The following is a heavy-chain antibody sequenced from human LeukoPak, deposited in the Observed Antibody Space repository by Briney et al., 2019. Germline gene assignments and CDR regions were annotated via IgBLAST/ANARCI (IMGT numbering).Heavy chain of an antibody. CDR2: ISRSSATI. D-gene: IGHD2-2*02. V-gene: IGHV3-48*01. CDR3: ARDWAYRDCSTTSCYSGQNWFDP. CDR1: GFTFSSYN. Sequence: GGSLRLSCAASGFTFSSYNMNWVRQAPGKGLEWVSYISRSSATIYYADSVKGRFTISRDNAKNSLFLQMSSLRAEDTAVYYCARDWAYRDCSTTSCYSGQNWFDPWGPGTMVTVSS. J-gene: IGHJ5*02.